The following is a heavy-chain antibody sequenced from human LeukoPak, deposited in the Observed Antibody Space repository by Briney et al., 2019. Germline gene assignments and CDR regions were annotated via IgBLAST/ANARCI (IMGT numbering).Heavy chain of an antibody. CDR2: IYYSGST. D-gene: IGHD2-2*02. J-gene: IGHJ3*02. V-gene: IGHV4-31*03. CDR3: AGSGYCSSTSCYKGVFDI. Sequence: SQTLSLTCTVSGGSISSGGYYWSWIRQHPGKGLEWIGYIYYSGSTYYNPSLKSRVTISVDTSKNQFSLKLSSVTAADTAVYYCAGSGYCSSTSCYKGVFDIWGQGTMVTVSS. CDR1: GGSISSGGYY.